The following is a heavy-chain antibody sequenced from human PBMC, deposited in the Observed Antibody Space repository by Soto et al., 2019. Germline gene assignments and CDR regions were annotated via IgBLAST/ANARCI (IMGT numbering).Heavy chain of an antibody. D-gene: IGHD2-2*01. CDR3: ARALTTYCISTSCSGGY. J-gene: IGHJ4*02. CDR2: ISSSSSTI. V-gene: IGHV3-48*01. Sequence: PGGSLRLSCAASGFTFSSYSMNWVRQAPGKGLEWVSYISSSSSTIYYADSVKGRFTISRDNAKNSLYLQMNSLRAEDTAVYYCARALTTYCISTSCSGGYWGQGTLVTVSS. CDR1: GFTFSSYS.